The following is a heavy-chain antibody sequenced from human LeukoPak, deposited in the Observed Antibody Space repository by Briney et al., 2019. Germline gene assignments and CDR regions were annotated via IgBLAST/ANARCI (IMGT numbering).Heavy chain of an antibody. D-gene: IGHD3-10*01. CDR3: AKEMRRFGEEDWFDP. CDR2: IYSSDTT. Sequence: PGGSLRLSCAASGFXFSGYAINWVRQAPGKGLEWVSHIYSSDTTYADSVKGRFTISRDNSKNTLYLQMNSLRAEDTAVYYCAKEMRRFGEEDWFDPWGQGTLVTVSS. J-gene: IGHJ5*02. CDR1: GFXFSGYA. V-gene: IGHV3-48*01.